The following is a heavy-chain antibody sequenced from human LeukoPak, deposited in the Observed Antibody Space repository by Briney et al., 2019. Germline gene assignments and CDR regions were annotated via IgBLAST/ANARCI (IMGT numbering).Heavy chain of an antibody. Sequence: GSLRLSCAASGFTFSSYWMSWVRQAPGKGLEWVANIKQDGSEKYYVDSVKGRFTISRDNAKNSLYLQMNSLRAEDTAVYYCASGKIAATKYYFDYWGQGTLVTVSS. V-gene: IGHV3-7*01. CDR2: IKQDGSEK. J-gene: IGHJ4*02. D-gene: IGHD6-13*01. CDR1: GFTFSSYW. CDR3: ASGKIAATKYYFDY.